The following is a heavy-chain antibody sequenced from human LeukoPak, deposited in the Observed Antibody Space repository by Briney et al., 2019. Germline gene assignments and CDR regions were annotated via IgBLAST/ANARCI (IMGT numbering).Heavy chain of an antibody. CDR2: INPTGGST. D-gene: IGHD3-3*01. CDR3: ARAEWSLGGHDAFDI. V-gene: IGHV1-46*01. J-gene: IGHJ3*02. Sequence: ASVKVSCKASGYTFTSYYIHWVRQAPGQGLEWMGIINPTGGSTIYAQRFQGRVTMTRDKSTSSVYVDLSTLTSEDTAVYYCARAEWSLGGHDAFDIWGQGTMVTVSS. CDR1: GYTFTSYY.